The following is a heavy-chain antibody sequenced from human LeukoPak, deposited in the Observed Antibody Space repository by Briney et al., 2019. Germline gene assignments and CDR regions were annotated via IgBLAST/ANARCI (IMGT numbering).Heavy chain of an antibody. V-gene: IGHV1-69*13. J-gene: IGHJ4*02. CDR1: GGTFSSYA. Sequence: SVKVSCKASGGTFSSYAISWVRHAPGQGLEWMGGISPIFGTANYAQKFQGRVTITADEFTSTAYMELSSLRSEDTAVYYCARDSDVEGTTGTTPRPDYWGQGTLVTVSS. CDR3: ARDSDVEGTTGTTPRPDY. D-gene: IGHD1-1*01. CDR2: ISPIFGTA.